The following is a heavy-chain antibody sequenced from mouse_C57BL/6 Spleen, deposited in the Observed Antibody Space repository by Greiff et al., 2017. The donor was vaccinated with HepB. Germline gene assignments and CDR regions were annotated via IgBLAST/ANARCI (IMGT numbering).Heavy chain of an antibody. V-gene: IGHV1-69*01. CDR2: IDPSDSYT. D-gene: IGHD1-1*01. J-gene: IGHJ4*01. CDR3: ARGIFITTVVAPMDY. Sequence: VQLHQPGAELVMPGASVKLSCKASGYTFTSYWMHWVKQRPGQGLEWIGEIDPSDSYTNYNQKFKGKSTLTVDKSSSTAYMQLSSLTSEDSAVYYCARGIFITTVVAPMDYWGQGTSVTVSS. CDR1: GYTFTSYW.